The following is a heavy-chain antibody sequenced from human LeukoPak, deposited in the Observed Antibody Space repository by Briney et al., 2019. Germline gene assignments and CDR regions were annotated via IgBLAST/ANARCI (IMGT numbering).Heavy chain of an antibody. Sequence: GRSLRLSCAASGFTFSTYGMHWVRQAPGKGLEGVAVISYDGSNKYYADSVKGRFTISRDNSQNTLYLQMNSLRAEDTAVYYCAKTAWELGYCSSTSCYHFDYWGQGTLVTVSS. D-gene: IGHD2-2*01. J-gene: IGHJ4*02. CDR1: GFTFSTYG. CDR2: ISYDGSNK. V-gene: IGHV3-30*18. CDR3: AKTAWELGYCSSTSCYHFDY.